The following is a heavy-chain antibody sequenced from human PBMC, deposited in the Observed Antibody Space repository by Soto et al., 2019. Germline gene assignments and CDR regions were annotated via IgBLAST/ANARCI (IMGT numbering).Heavy chain of an antibody. CDR2: ISGSGGSA. V-gene: IGHV3-23*01. Sequence: EVQVLESEGGLVQPGGSLRLSCAASGFTFSSYAMTWVRQAPGKGLEWVSGISGSGGSAHYADSVKGRFTISRDNSNNTVYLQMNSLRAEDTAAYYCAKGRSSSWYRWFDPWGQGTLVTVSS. CDR1: GFTFSSYA. D-gene: IGHD6-13*01. J-gene: IGHJ5*02. CDR3: AKGRSSSWYRWFDP.